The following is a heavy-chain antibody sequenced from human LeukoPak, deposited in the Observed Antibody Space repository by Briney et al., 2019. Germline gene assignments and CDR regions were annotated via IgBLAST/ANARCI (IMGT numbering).Heavy chain of an antibody. D-gene: IGHD3-9*01. CDR2: ISYDGSNK. Sequence: GGSLRLSCVVSGITLSNYGMSWVRQAPGKGLEWVAVISYDGSNKYYADSVKGRFTISRDNSKNTLYLQMNSLRAEDTAVYYCARDLGFYDILTGYFPDYWGQGTLVTVSS. CDR1: GITLSNYG. J-gene: IGHJ4*02. CDR3: ARDLGFYDILTGYFPDY. V-gene: IGHV3-30*03.